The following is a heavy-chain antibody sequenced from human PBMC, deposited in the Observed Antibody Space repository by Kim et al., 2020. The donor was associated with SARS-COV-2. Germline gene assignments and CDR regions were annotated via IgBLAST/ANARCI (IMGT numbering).Heavy chain of an antibody. CDR2: ISYDGSNK. CDR1: GFTFSSYA. J-gene: IGHJ6*01. V-gene: IGHV3-30*04. D-gene: IGHD3-3*01. Sequence: GGSLRLSCAASGFTFSSYAMHWVRQAPGKGLEWVAVISYDGSNKYYADSVKGRFTISRDNSKNTLYLQMNSLRAEDTAVYYCARDTGRRHGVVHPTYYY. CDR3: ARDTGRRHGVVHPTYYY.